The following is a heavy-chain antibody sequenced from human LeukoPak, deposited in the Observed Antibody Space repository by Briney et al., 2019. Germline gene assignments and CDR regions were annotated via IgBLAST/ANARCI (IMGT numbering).Heavy chain of an antibody. V-gene: IGHV4-59*12. CDR2: IYYSGST. CDR3: ARGGIAAAGRSDAFDI. D-gene: IGHD6-13*01. CDR1: GGSISSYY. Sequence: SETLSLTCTVSGGSISSYYWSWIRQPPGKGLEWIGYIYYSGSTYYNPSLKSRVTISVDTSKNQFSLKLSSVTAADTAVYYCARGGIAAAGRSDAFDIWGQGTMVTVSS. J-gene: IGHJ3*02.